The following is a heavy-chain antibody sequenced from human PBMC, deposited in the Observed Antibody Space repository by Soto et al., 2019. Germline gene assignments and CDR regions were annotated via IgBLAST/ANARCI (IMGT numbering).Heavy chain of an antibody. Sequence: LRLSCAASGFTFSSYAMNWVRQAPGKGLEWVSAISGSGGSTYYADSVKGRFTISRDSSKNTLYLQMNSLRAEDTAVYYCAKARGSSTPAPGSYWGQGTLVTVSS. CDR3: AKARGSSTPAPGSY. CDR2: ISGSGGST. V-gene: IGHV3-23*01. J-gene: IGHJ4*02. CDR1: GFTFSSYA. D-gene: IGHD2-2*01.